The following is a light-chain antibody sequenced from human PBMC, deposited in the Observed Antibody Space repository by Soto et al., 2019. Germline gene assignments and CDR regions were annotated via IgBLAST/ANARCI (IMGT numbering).Light chain of an antibody. V-gene: IGKV3-20*01. Sequence: DIVLTQSPGTLSLSPGERTTLSCSASQSVSSSYLAWYQQKPGQAPRLLIYGASSRATGIPGRFSGSGSGTDFTLTISRLEPEDFAVYYCQQYGSSITFGQGTRLEI. CDR3: QQYGSSIT. CDR1: QSVSSSY. CDR2: GAS. J-gene: IGKJ5*01.